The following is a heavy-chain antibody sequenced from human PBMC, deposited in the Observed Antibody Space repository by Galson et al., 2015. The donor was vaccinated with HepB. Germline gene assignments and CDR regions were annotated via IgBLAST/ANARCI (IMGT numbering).Heavy chain of an antibody. CDR3: ARGEGGGYYYVGN. D-gene: IGHD3-22*01. CDR2: INTNTGNP. CDR1: GYTFTNYA. V-gene: IGHV7-4-1*02. J-gene: IGHJ4*02. Sequence: SVKVSCKASGYTFTNYALNWVRQAPGQGPEWMGWINTNTGNPTYAQGFTGRFVFSLDTSVSTAYLQISSLKADDTAVYYCARGEGGGYYYVGNWGQGTLVTVSS.